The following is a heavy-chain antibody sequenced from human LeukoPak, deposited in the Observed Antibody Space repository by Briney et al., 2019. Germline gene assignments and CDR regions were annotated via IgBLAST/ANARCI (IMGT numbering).Heavy chain of an antibody. Sequence: ASMKVSCKASGYTFTDCHLHWVRQAPGQGLEWMGWINPNSGGTNYVQKLQGRVTMTRDTSINTAYMELSGLRSDDTAVYYCARDIRPRVESFDYWGQGTLVAVSS. CDR1: GYTFTDCH. J-gene: IGHJ4*02. CDR2: INPNSGGT. CDR3: ARDIRPRVESFDY. D-gene: IGHD3-3*01. V-gene: IGHV1-2*02.